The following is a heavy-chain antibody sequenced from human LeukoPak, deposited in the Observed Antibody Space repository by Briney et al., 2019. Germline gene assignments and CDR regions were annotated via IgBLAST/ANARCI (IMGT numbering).Heavy chain of an antibody. V-gene: IGHV3-21*01. CDR1: GFTFSSYS. CDR3: ARVGYAMRMFDY. J-gene: IGHJ4*01. Sequence: GSLRLSCAASGFTFSSYSMNWVRQAPGKGLEWVSSISGSSSFIYYADSVKGRFTISRDNAKNSLYLQMNSLRAEDTAVYYCARVGYAMRMFDYWGHGTLVTVSS. CDR2: ISGSSSFI. D-gene: IGHD2-2*01.